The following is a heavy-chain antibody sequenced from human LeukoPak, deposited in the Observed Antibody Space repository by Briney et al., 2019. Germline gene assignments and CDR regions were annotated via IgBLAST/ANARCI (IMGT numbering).Heavy chain of an antibody. J-gene: IGHJ1*01. Sequence: GGSLRLSCAASGFAFGSYAMHWVRQAPGKGLEWVALISYDGTNEYYADSVKGRFTISRDNFKNTLYLQMNSLRAEDTALYYCAREGDNNKWYRFQHWGQGTLVTVSS. D-gene: IGHD2-2*01. V-gene: IGHV3-30-3*01. CDR3: AREGDNNKWYRFQH. CDR1: GFAFGSYA. CDR2: ISYDGTNE.